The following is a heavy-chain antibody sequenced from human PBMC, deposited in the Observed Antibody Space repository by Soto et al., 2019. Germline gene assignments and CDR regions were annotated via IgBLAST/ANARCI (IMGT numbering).Heavy chain of an antibody. CDR1: GFTFSSYA. CDR2: ISGSGGST. Sequence: EVQLLESGGGLVQPGGSLRLSCAASGFTFSSYAMSWVRQAPGKGLEWVSAISGSGGSTYYADSVKGRFTISRDNSKNTLYLQMNSLRAEDTAIYYCAKGSDVVVVAASYWGQGTLVTVSS. D-gene: IGHD2-15*01. V-gene: IGHV3-23*01. CDR3: AKGSDVVVVAASY. J-gene: IGHJ4*02.